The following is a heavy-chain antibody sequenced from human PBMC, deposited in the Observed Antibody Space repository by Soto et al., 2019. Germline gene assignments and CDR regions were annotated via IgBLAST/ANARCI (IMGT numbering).Heavy chain of an antibody. Sequence: GGSLRLSCAASGFSFRDYWVTWVRQAPGKGLDWVANIKQDGSEKYYLDSLKGRFTISRDDAKNSVYLLMNSLRAEDTAVYYCARGKDGRRAGTYYFDMDVWGKGTTVTVSS. CDR1: GFSFRDYW. J-gene: IGHJ6*03. CDR2: IKQDGSEK. D-gene: IGHD1-1*01. V-gene: IGHV3-7*01. CDR3: ARGKDGRRAGTYYFDMDV.